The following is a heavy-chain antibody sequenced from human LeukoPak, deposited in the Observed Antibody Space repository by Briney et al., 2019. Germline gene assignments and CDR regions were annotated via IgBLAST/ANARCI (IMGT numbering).Heavy chain of an antibody. J-gene: IGHJ4*02. D-gene: IGHD1-14*01. CDR3: ATNPTNNC. Sequence: GGSLRLSCAASGFTVSNNYMSWVRQAPGKGLEGVSVIYSGGTIYYADSVRGRFTTYRDNSKNTLYLQMNSLRVEDTAVYYCATNPTNNCWGQGTLVTVSS. CDR2: IYSGGTI. V-gene: IGHV3-66*01. CDR1: GFTVSNNY.